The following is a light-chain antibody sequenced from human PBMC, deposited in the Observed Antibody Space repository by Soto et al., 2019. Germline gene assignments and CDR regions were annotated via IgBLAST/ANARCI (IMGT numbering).Light chain of an antibody. Sequence: EIVMTQSPATLSVSPGERASLSCRASQSVNSNLAWYQQKPGQAPRLLIYGASTRATGIPDRISGSGSGTDFTLTVSRLEPEDFAVYYCQHYGSTPWSFGQGTKVDIK. CDR1: QSVNSN. CDR3: QHYGSTPWS. J-gene: IGKJ1*01. V-gene: IGKV3-20*01. CDR2: GAS.